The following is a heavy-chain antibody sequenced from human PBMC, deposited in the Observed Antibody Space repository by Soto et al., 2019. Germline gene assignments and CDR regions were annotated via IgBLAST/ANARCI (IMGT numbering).Heavy chain of an antibody. D-gene: IGHD6-19*01. CDR2: IGYAGSNK. CDR3: ARDRYSSGWYDLDY. V-gene: IGHV3-33*01. CDR1: GFTFSRYG. Sequence: QVQLVESGGGVVQPGRSLRLSCAASGFTFSRYGMHWVRQAPGKGLEWVAVIGYAGSNKYYADSVKGRFTISRDNSKNTLYLKMNSLRAEDTAVDYCARDRYSSGWYDLDYWGQGTLVTVSS. J-gene: IGHJ4*02.